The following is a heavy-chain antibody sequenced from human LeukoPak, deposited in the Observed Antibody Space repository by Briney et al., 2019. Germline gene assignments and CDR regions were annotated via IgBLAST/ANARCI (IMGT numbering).Heavy chain of an antibody. CDR1: GASISSSSYY. Sequence: PSETLSLTCTVSGASISSSSYYWGWIRQPPGKGLEWIGSIYYSGSTSYNPSLKSRVTISVDTSKNQFSLKLSSVTAADTAVYYCARHMVRGFGLLNWFDPWGQGTLVTVSS. CDR2: IYYSGST. D-gene: IGHD3-10*01. CDR3: ARHMVRGFGLLNWFDP. V-gene: IGHV4-39*01. J-gene: IGHJ5*02.